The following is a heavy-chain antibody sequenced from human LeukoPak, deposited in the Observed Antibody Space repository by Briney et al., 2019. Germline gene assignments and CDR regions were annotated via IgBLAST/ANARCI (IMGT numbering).Heavy chain of an antibody. D-gene: IGHD3-10*01. Sequence: SETLSLTCAVYGGSFSGYYWSWIRQPPGKGVEWLGEINHSGSTNYNPSLKSRVTISVDTSKNQFSLKLSSVTAADTAVYYCARRIRYGSGSYYNDYWGQGTLVTVSS. V-gene: IGHV4-34*01. CDR1: GGSFSGYY. CDR3: ARRIRYGSGSYYNDY. J-gene: IGHJ4*02. CDR2: INHSGST.